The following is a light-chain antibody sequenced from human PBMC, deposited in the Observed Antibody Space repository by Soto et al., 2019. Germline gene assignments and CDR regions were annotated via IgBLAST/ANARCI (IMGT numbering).Light chain of an antibody. Sequence: IVFTHSPSTLSVSPLERAALSCSSSQSVSNNLAWYQQKPGQPPRLLIFGASTRATGIPARFSGSGSEAEFALTISTLQSEDFAVYYCQQYSVWPLTFGGGTKVDIK. CDR2: GAS. CDR1: QSVSNN. V-gene: IGKV3D-15*01. J-gene: IGKJ4*01. CDR3: QQYSVWPLT.